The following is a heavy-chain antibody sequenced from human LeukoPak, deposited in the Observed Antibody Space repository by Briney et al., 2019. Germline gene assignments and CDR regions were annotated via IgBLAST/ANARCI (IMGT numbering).Heavy chain of an antibody. CDR3: AKDLNYGDGTWEFHT. V-gene: IGHV3-23*03. CDR1: GFNFGGFA. CDR2: IYSDGSGP. J-gene: IGHJ5*02. D-gene: IGHD4-17*01. Sequence: PGGSLRLSCAASGFNFGGFAMTWVRQAPGRGLDWVAGIYSDGSGPFYSDSVKGRFTISRDNSKNILYVQMNNLRAEHTAIYYSAKDLNYGDGTWEFHTSGQGTLVTVSS.